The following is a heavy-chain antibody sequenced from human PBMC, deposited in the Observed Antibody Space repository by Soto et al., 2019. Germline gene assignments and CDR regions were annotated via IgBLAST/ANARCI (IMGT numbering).Heavy chain of an antibody. J-gene: IGHJ5*02. V-gene: IGHV1-18*01. Sequence: GASVKVSCKASGYTFTSYGISWVRQAPGQGLEWMGWISAYNGNTNYAQKFQGWVTMTRDTSISTAYMELSRLRSDDTAVYYCARTPFPWGQGTLVTVSS. CDR2: ISAYNGNT. CDR3: ARTPFP. D-gene: IGHD2-15*01. CDR1: GYTFTSYG.